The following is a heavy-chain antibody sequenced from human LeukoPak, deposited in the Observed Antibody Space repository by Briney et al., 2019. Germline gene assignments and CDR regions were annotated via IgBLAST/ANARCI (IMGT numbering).Heavy chain of an antibody. V-gene: IGHV3-74*01. CDR2: ISPDESRT. J-gene: IGHJ4*02. CDR3: ARDLDYGDFDY. D-gene: IGHD4-17*01. Sequence: GGSLRLSCAASGFTFSNHWMHWVRQTPEKGLVWVSNISPDESRTDYADSVKGRFTISRDNAKNSLYLQMNSLRDEDTAVYYCARDLDYGDFDYWGQGTLVTVSS. CDR1: GFTFSNHW.